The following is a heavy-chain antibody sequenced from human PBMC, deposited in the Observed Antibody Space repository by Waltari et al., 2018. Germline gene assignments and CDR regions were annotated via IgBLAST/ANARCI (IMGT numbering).Heavy chain of an antibody. CDR3: ARDPDYEISAGWFDP. CDR1: GFTFSSYS. J-gene: IGHJ5*02. Sequence: EVQLVESGGGLVKPGGSLRLSCAASGFTFSSYSMNWVRQAPGKWLGWVSSISSSSSYIYYADSVKGRFTISRDNAKNSRYLQMNSLRAEDTAVYYCARDPDYEISAGWFDPWGQGTLVTVSS. V-gene: IGHV3-21*01. CDR2: ISSSSSYI. D-gene: IGHD3-22*01.